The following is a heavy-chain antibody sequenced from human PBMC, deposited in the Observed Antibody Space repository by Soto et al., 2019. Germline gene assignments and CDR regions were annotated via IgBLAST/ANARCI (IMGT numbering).Heavy chain of an antibody. Sequence: EVQLLESGGGLVQPGGSLRLSCVGSGFTFINYAMNWVRQTPGKGLEWVSTISGGGDRTFDADTVKGRYTISRDNSKNTVNLQMTSLRADDTAVYYCARKVLGSTSRPDWWYFDHWGRGTLVTVSS. J-gene: IGHJ2*01. D-gene: IGHD2-2*01. CDR2: ISGGGDRT. V-gene: IGHV3-23*01. CDR3: ARKVLGSTSRPDWWYFDH. CDR1: GFTFINYA.